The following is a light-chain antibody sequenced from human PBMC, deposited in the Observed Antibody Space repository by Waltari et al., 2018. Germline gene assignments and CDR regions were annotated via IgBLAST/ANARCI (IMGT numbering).Light chain of an antibody. CDR1: SLRGYY. CDR2: GEN. Sequence: SSALTQAPAVSVALKQSVRLTCKGDSLRGYYASWYQQKPGQAPVLVIYGENNRPSGIPDRVSGSRSGNTASLTITGAQAEDEAEYYCNSRDSSGNHVVFGGGTRLSVL. V-gene: IGLV3-19*01. CDR3: NSRDSSGNHVV. J-gene: IGLJ3*02.